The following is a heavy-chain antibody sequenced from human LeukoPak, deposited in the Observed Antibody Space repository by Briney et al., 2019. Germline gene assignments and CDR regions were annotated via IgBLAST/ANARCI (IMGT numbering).Heavy chain of an antibody. CDR3: ARGGYDSGSYYKGPLYYFDY. CDR1: GFTFSSCG. D-gene: IGHD3-10*01. CDR2: ISNSGGAT. V-gene: IGHV3-23*01. Sequence: PGGSLRLSCAASGFTFSSCGMGWVRQAPGKGLEWVSGISNSGGATYYTDSVKGRFTISRDNSKNTLYLQMNSLRAEDTAVYYCARGGYDSGSYYKGPLYYFDYWGQGTLVTVSS. J-gene: IGHJ4*02.